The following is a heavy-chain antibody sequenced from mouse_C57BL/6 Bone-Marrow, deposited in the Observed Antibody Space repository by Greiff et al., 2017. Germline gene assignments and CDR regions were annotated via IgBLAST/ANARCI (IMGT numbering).Heavy chain of an antibody. CDR2: ISYDGSN. CDR1: GYSITSGYY. V-gene: IGHV3-6*01. Sequence: DVKLQESGPGLVKPSQSLSLTCSVTGYSITSGYYWNWIRQFPGNKLEWMGYISYDGSNNYNPSLKNRISITRDTSKNQFFLKLNSVTTEDTATYYCAGITTVHMDYWGQGTSVTVPS. CDR3: AGITTVHMDY. D-gene: IGHD1-1*01. J-gene: IGHJ4*01.